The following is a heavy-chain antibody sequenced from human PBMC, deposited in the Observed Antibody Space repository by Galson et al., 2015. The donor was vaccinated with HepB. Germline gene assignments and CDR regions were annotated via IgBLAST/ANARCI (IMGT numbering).Heavy chain of an antibody. V-gene: IGHV5-51*01. CDR1: GYSFTSYW. CDR2: IYPGDSDT. D-gene: IGHD3-22*01. J-gene: IGHJ6*02. CDR3: ARLPLETYYYDGEGMDV. Sequence: QSGAEVKKPGESLKISCKGSGYSFTSYWIGWVRQMPGKGLEWMGIIYPGDSDTRYSPSSQGQVTISADKSISTAYLQWSSLKASDTAMYYCARLPLETYYYDGEGMDVWGQGTTVTVSS.